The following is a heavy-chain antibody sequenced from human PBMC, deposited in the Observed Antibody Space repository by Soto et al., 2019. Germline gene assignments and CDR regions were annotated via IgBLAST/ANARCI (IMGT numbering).Heavy chain of an antibody. Sequence: EVQLVESGGGLVKPGESLRLSCAASGFTFSSYSMNWVRQAPGKGLEWVSSISSSSSYIYYADSVKGRFTISRDNAKNSLYLQMNSLRAEDTAVYYCARLLEAYGMDVWGQGTTVTLSS. V-gene: IGHV3-21*01. CDR2: ISSSSSYI. CDR1: GFTFSSYS. CDR3: ARLLEAYGMDV. J-gene: IGHJ6*02.